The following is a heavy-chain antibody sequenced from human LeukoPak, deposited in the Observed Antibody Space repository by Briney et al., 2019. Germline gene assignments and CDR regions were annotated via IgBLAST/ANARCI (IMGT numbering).Heavy chain of an antibody. Sequence: SETLSLTCTVSGGSISSGDYYWSWIRQPPGKGLEWIGYIYYSGSTDYNPSLKSRVTISVDTSKNQFSLKLSFVTAADTAVYYCARADYGVGDYWGQGTLVTVSS. CDR2: IYYSGST. CDR3: ARADYGVGDY. CDR1: GGSISSGDYY. D-gene: IGHD4-17*01. V-gene: IGHV4-30-4*01. J-gene: IGHJ4*02.